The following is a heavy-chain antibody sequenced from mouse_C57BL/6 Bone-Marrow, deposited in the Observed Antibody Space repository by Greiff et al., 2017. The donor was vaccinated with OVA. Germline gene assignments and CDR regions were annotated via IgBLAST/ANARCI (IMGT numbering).Heavy chain of an antibody. J-gene: IGHJ4*01. CDR3: ASIYYGSSGAYAMDY. CDR2: IHPNSGST. D-gene: IGHD1-1*01. Sequence: VQLQQPGAELVKPGASVKLSCKASGYTFTSYWMHWVKQRPGQGLEWIGMIHPNSGSTNYNEKFKSKATLTVDKSSSTAYMQLRSLTYEDSAVYYCASIYYGSSGAYAMDYWGQGTSVTVSS. V-gene: IGHV1-64*01. CDR1: GYTFTSYW.